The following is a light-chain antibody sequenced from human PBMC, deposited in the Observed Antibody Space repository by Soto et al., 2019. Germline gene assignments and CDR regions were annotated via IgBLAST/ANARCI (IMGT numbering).Light chain of an antibody. CDR1: RDVGSD. CDR3: QQSYSTPFT. CDR2: AAS. V-gene: IGKV1-39*01. Sequence: TQMTQSPLSLSASVGEKIIITCRASRDVGSDVSWYQQKPGQAPKLVIYAASNLYTGVPSRFSGSGSGTDFTLTISSLQPEDFATYYCQQSYSTPFTFGPGTKVDIK. J-gene: IGKJ3*01.